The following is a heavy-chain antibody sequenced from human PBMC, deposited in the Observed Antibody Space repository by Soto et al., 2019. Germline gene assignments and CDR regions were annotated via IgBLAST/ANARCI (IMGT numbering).Heavy chain of an antibody. CDR1: GGSISSGDYY. Sequence: QVQLQESGPGLVKPSQTLSLTCTVSGGSISSGDYYWSWIRQPPGKGLEWIGYIYYSGSTYYNPSLKSRVTISVNTSKTQFSLKLSSVTAADTAVYYCARDLDTAMSRGAFDIWGQGTVVTVSS. CDR3: ARDLDTAMSRGAFDI. D-gene: IGHD5-18*01. CDR2: IYYSGST. J-gene: IGHJ3*02. V-gene: IGHV4-30-4*01.